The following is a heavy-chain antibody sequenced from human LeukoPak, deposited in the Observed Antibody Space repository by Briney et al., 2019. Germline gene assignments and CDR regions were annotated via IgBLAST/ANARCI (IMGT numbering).Heavy chain of an antibody. CDR2: IYSDGMT. V-gene: IGHV3-53*04. D-gene: IGHD2/OR15-2a*01. J-gene: IGHJ4*02. Sequence: GGSLRLSCAASGVTVSRDYMSWVRQAPGKGLEWVSVIYSDGMTYYADSVKGRFTISRHNSKNTLFLQMDSLRTEDTAIYYCANRMTFGGQGTLVTVSS. CDR1: GVTVSRDY. CDR3: ANRMTF.